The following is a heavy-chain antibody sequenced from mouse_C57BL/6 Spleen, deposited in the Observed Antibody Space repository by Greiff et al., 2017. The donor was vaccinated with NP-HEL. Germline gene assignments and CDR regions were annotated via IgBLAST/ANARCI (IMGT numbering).Heavy chain of an antibody. Sequence: ESGPGLVKPSQSLSLTCSVTGYSITSGYYWNWIRQFPGNKLEWMGYISYDGSNNYNPSLKNRISITRDTSKNQFFLKLNSVTTEDTATYYCARGAPPTGTDDWGQGTTLSVSS. CDR3: ARGAPPTGTDD. J-gene: IGHJ2*01. CDR1: GYSITSGYY. V-gene: IGHV3-6*01. CDR2: ISYDGSN. D-gene: IGHD4-1*01.